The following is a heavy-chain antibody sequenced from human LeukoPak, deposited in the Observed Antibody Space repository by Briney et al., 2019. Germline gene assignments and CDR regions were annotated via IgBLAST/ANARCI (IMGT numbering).Heavy chain of an antibody. Sequence: SETLSLTCSVSGDSISSSSYSWGWIRQPPGKGLEWIGIIYNSGSTSYNPSLKSRVTIAVDTPNNQFSLKLSSVTAADRAVYYCARGFRMGSGYDWDYGDYNYYYYMDVWGKGTTVTVSS. CDR2: IYNSGST. D-gene: IGHD5-12*01. CDR3: ARGFRMGSGYDWDYGDYNYYYYMDV. J-gene: IGHJ6*03. V-gene: IGHV4-39*01. CDR1: GDSISSSSYS.